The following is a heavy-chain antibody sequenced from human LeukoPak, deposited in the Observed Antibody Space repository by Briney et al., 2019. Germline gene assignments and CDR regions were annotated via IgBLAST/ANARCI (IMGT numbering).Heavy chain of an antibody. CDR2: ISGSGGST. V-gene: IGHV3-23*01. Sequence: GGSLRLSCAASGFTFSSYAMSWVRQAPGKGLEWVSAISGSGGSTYYADSAKGRFTISRDNSKNTLYLQMNSLRAEDTAVYYCAKDNWNYVDYFDYWGQGTLVTVSS. CDR1: GFTFSSYA. J-gene: IGHJ4*02. D-gene: IGHD1-7*01. CDR3: AKDNWNYVDYFDY.